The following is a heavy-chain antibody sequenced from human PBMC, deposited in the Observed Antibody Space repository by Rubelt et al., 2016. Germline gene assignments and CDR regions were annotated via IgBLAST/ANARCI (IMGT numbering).Heavy chain of an antibody. CDR3: ARRPAGLYQPIDH. V-gene: IGHV4-34*01. CDR1: GGSFSGYY. Sequence: QVQPQQWGAGLLKPSETLSLTCAVYGGSFSGYYWSWIRQPPGKGLEWIGEINHSGSTNYNPSLKSRVTISVDTSKNQFSLKLSSVTAADTAVYYCARRPAGLYQPIDHWGQGTLVTVSS. D-gene: IGHD2-2*01. J-gene: IGHJ4*02. CDR2: INHSGST.